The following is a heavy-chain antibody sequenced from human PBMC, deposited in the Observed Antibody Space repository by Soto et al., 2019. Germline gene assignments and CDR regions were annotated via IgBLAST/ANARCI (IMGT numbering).Heavy chain of an antibody. CDR3: ARHKIYGYGAGPFDI. J-gene: IGHJ3*02. D-gene: IGHD4-17*01. CDR1: GYAFTNYW. V-gene: IGHV5-10-1*03. Sequence: EVQLVQSGAEVKKPGESLRISCQGSGYAFTNYWISWVRQKPGKGLEWMGRVDPNDSYSNYSPSLEGHITTSADRSTSTAYVQWSSLKASDTAMYYCARHKIYGYGAGPFDIWGQGTMVTVSS. CDR2: VDPNDSYS.